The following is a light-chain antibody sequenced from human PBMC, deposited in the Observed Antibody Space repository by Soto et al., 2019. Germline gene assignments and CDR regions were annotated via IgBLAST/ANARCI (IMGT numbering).Light chain of an antibody. Sequence: QSALTQTASVSGSPGQSITISCTGTSSDVGGYNFVSWYQQHPGKAPELIIHEVTNRPSGVSGRFSGSKSGNTAFLTISGLQAEDEAVYYCCSHSSSITWMFGGGTKLTVL. CDR3: CSHSSSITWM. CDR2: EVT. CDR1: SSDVGGYNF. V-gene: IGLV2-14*03. J-gene: IGLJ3*02.